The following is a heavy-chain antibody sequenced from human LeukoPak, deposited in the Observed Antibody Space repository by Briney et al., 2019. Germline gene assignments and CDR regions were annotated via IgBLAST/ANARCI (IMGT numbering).Heavy chain of an antibody. J-gene: IGHJ6*02. CDR1: GYTFTGYY. CDR3: ARLSGYCSGGSCPYYYYGMDV. D-gene: IGHD2-15*01. Sequence: GASVKVSCKASGYTFTGYYMHWVRQAPGQGLEWMGWINPNSGGTNYAQKFQGRVTMTRDTSISTAYMELSRLRSDDTAVYYCARLSGYCSGGSCPYYYYGMDVWGQGTTVTVSS. CDR2: INPNSGGT. V-gene: IGHV1-2*02.